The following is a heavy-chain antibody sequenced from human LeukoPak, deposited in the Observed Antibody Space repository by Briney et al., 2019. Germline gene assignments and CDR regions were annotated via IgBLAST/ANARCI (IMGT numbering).Heavy chain of an antibody. J-gene: IGHJ4*02. Sequence: PSETLSLTCTVSGGSLSRSSFYWGWIRQSPRKGLEWIASIYYSGSTYYNPSLKSRVTISVDTSKNQFSLKLSSVTAADPAVYYWSRHDGGPIQIYLWGQGTLGTLFS. V-gene: IGHV4-39*01. D-gene: IGHD4-23*01. CDR1: GGSLSRSSFY. CDR3: SRHDGGPIQIYL. CDR2: IYYSGST.